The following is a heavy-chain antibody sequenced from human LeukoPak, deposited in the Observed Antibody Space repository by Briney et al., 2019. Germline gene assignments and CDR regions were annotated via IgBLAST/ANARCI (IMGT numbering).Heavy chain of an antibody. D-gene: IGHD3-10*01. CDR1: GGSISSYY. Sequence: SETLSLTCTVSGGSISSYYWSWIRHPPGKGVEWIGYIYYSESTNYNPSLKSRVTISVDTSKNQFSLKLSSVTAADTAVYYCARGGVAPFDYWGQGTLVTVSS. V-gene: IGHV4-59*01. J-gene: IGHJ4*02. CDR2: IYYSEST. CDR3: ARGGVAPFDY.